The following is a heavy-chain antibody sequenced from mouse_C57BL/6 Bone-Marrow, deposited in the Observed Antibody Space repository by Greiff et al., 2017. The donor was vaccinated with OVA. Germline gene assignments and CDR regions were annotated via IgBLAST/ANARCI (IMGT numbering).Heavy chain of an antibody. Sequence: VKLMESGAELARPGASVKLSCKASGYTFTSYGISWVKQRTGQGLEWIGEIYPRSGNTYYNEKFKGKATLTADKSSSTAYMELRSLTSEDSAVYFCADATVYAMDYWGQGTSVTVSS. CDR1: GYTFTSYG. V-gene: IGHV1-81*01. J-gene: IGHJ4*01. D-gene: IGHD1-1*01. CDR3: ADATVYAMDY. CDR2: IYPRSGNT.